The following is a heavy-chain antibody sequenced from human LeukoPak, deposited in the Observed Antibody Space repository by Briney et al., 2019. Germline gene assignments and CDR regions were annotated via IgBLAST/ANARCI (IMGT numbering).Heavy chain of an antibody. V-gene: IGHV3-30*04. Sequence: PGGSLRHSCAASGFTFSSYAMHWVRQAPGKGLEWVAVISYDGSNKYYADSVKGRFTISRDNSKNTLYLQMNSLRAEDTAVYYCARENIVVVTAIAGFDYWGQGTLVTVSS. CDR2: ISYDGSNK. CDR3: ARENIVVVTAIAGFDY. CDR1: GFTFSSYA. D-gene: IGHD2-21*02. J-gene: IGHJ4*02.